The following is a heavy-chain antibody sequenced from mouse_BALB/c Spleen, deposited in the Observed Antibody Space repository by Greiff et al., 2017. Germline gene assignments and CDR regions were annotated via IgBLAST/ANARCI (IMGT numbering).Heavy chain of an antibody. Sequence: VKLVESGPGLVQPSQSLSITCTVSGFSLTSYGVHWVRQSPGKGLEWLGVIWSGGSTDYNAAFISRLSISKDNSKSQVFFKMNSLQANDTAIYYCARKGYYGSSYGAMDYWGQGTSVTVSS. CDR2: IWSGGST. V-gene: IGHV2-2*02. CDR3: ARKGYYGSSYGAMDY. D-gene: IGHD1-1*01. J-gene: IGHJ4*01. CDR1: GFSLTSYG.